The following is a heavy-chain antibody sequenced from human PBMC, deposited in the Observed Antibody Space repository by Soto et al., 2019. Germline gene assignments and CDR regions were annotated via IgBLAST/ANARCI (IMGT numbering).Heavy chain of an antibody. CDR2: IYYSGST. Sequence: QLLESGPGLVKPSETLSLTCTVSGGSISSSSYYWGWIRQPPGKGLEWIGSIYYSGSTYYNPSLKSRVTISVDTSKNQFSLKLSSVTAADTAVYYCARGRFGRSGYTFFDYWGQGTLVTVSS. CDR1: GGSISSSSYY. V-gene: IGHV4-39*01. J-gene: IGHJ4*02. CDR3: ARGRFGRSGYTFFDY. D-gene: IGHD3-3*01.